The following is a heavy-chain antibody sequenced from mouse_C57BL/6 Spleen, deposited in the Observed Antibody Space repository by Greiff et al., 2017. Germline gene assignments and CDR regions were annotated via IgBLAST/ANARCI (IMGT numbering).Heavy chain of an antibody. CDR3: TRDGYDGRPAMDY. J-gene: IGHJ4*01. CDR2: ISSGGDYI. D-gene: IGHD2-2*01. V-gene: IGHV5-9-1*02. CDR1: GFTFSSYA. Sequence: EVKLVESGEGLVKPGGSLKLSCAASGFTFSSYAMSWVRQTPEKRLEWVAYISSGGDYIYYADTVKGRFTISRDNARNTLYLQMSSLKSEDTAMYYCTRDGYDGRPAMDYWGQGTSVTVSS.